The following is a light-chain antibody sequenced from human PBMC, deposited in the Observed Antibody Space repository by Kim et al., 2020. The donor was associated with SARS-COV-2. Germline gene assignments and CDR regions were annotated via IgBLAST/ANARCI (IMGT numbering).Light chain of an antibody. CDR1: QDISNY. CDR2: DAS. Sequence: ESLGDRVTITCQASQDISNYLNWYQQKPGKAPKLLIYDASNLETGVPSRFSGSVSGTDFTFTISSLQPEDIATYYCQQYDNLPRYSFGQGTKLEI. J-gene: IGKJ2*03. CDR3: QQYDNLPRYS. V-gene: IGKV1-33*01.